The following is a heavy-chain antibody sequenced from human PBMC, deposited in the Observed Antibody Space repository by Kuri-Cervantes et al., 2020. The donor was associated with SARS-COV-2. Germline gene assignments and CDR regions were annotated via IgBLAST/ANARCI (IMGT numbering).Heavy chain of an antibody. J-gene: IGHJ4*02. CDR1: GFTFSNAW. CDR3: TRHDFWSAYYFDY. Sequence: QTLSLTCAASGFTFSNAWMSWVRQAPGKGLEWVGFIRSKAYGGTTEYAASVKGRFTISRDDSKSIAYLQMNSLKTEDTAVYYCTRHDFWSAYYFDYWGQGTLVTVSS. V-gene: IGHV3-49*04. D-gene: IGHD3-3*01. CDR2: IRSKAYGGTT.